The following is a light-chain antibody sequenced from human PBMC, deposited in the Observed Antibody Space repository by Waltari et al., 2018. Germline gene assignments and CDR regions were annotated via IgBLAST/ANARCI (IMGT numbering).Light chain of an antibody. V-gene: IGKV2-28*01. Sequence: IVLTQSPLSLPVTPGEPASISCRSSQSLLISAGYSSLDWYFHQPGQPPQLLSYATSVRPSGVPDRFTGSGSGTEFTLKIRRVEAEDVGVYYCMQGLQIPVTFGHGTTLEIK. J-gene: IGKJ2*01. CDR2: ATS. CDR1: QSLLISAGYSS. CDR3: MQGLQIPVT.